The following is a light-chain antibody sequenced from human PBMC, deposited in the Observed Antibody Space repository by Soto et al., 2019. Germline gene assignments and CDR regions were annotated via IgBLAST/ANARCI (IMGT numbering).Light chain of an antibody. CDR1: QSVGSH. CDR3: QQRSNWPSIT. CDR2: DAS. J-gene: IGKJ5*01. Sequence: EIVLTQSPATLSLSPGDRATLSCRASQSVGSHLAWYQQKPVQAPRLLIYDASNRATGIPARFSGSGSGTDFTLTISSREPEDCAVYYCQQRSNWPSITFGQGTRLEIK. V-gene: IGKV3-11*01.